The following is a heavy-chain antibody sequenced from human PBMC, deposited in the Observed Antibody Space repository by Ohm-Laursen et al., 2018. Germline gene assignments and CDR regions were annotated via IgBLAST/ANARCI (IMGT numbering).Heavy chain of an antibody. J-gene: IGHJ3*02. Sequence: ASVKVSCKASGYTFTGYYMHWVRQAPGQGLEWMGWINPNSGGTNYAQKFQGRVTMTRGTSISTAYMELSRLRSDDTAVYYCARAPFDGDYEGAFDIWGQGTMVTVSS. CDR2: INPNSGGT. V-gene: IGHV1-2*02. D-gene: IGHD4-17*01. CDR1: GYTFTGYY. CDR3: ARAPFDGDYEGAFDI.